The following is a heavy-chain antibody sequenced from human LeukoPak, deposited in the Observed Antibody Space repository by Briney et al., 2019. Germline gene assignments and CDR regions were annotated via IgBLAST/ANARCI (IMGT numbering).Heavy chain of an antibody. V-gene: IGHV4-39*01. Sequence: SETLSLTCTVSGVSISSSSYYWDWIRQPPGKGLEWIGSIYYSGSTYYNPSLKSRVTISVDTSKNQFSLKLSSVTAADTAVYYCARPFVEMATMGDRLGPYFDYWGQGTLVTVSS. CDR2: IYYSGST. CDR1: GVSISSSSYY. J-gene: IGHJ4*02. CDR3: ARPFVEMATMGDRLGPYFDY. D-gene: IGHD5-24*01.